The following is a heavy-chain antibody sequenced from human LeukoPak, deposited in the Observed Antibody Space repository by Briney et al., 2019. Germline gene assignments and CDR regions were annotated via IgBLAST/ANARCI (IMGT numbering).Heavy chain of an antibody. CDR3: ARDKVVGATLFDY. J-gene: IGHJ4*02. V-gene: IGHV3-7*01. CDR2: IKQDGSDK. D-gene: IGHD1-26*01. CDR1: GFTFSSYW. Sequence: PGGSLRLSCAASGFTFSSYWVSWVRQAPGKGLEWVANIKQDGSDKYYVDSVKGRFTISRDNAKNSVYLQMNSLRAEDTAVYYCARDKVVGATLFDYWGQGTLVTVSS.